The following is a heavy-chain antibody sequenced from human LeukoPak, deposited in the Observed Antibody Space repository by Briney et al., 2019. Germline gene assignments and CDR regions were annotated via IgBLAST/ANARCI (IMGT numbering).Heavy chain of an antibody. Sequence: GASVKVSCKASGYTFTIYGISWVRQAPGQGLEWMGWISAYNGNTNYAQKLQGRVTMTTDTSTSTAYMELRSLRSDDTAVYYCARAKTQGPGYYDFWSGYYDCDYWGQGTLVTVSS. CDR2: ISAYNGNT. D-gene: IGHD3-3*01. CDR1: GYTFTIYG. J-gene: IGHJ4*02. V-gene: IGHV1-18*01. CDR3: ARAKTQGPGYYDFWSGYYDCDY.